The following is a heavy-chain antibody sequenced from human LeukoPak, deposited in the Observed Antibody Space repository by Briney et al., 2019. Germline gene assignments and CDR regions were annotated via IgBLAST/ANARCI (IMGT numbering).Heavy chain of an antibody. CDR2: IIPIFGIA. V-gene: IGHV1-69*04. CDR1: GGTFSSYA. CDR3: ARAQDSYGYDPDY. J-gene: IGHJ4*02. D-gene: IGHD5-18*01. Sequence: ASVKVSCKASGGTFSSYATSWVRQAPGQGLEWMGRIIPIFGIANYAQKFQGRVTITADKSTSTAYMELSSLRSEDTAVYYCARAQDSYGYDPDYWGQGTLVTVSS.